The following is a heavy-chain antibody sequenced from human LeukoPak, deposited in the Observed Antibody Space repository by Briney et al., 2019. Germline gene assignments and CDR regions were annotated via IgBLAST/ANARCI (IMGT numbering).Heavy chain of an antibody. V-gene: IGHV4-61*01. CDR2: IYYSGST. CDR3: ARGIHWFDP. D-gene: IGHD2-21*01. J-gene: IGHJ5*02. Sequence: SETLSLTCTVSGGSISNSSHYWSWIRQPPGKGLEWIGYIYYSGSTNYNPSLKSRVTISVDTSKNQFSLKLSSVTAADTAVYYCARGIHWFDPWGQGTLVTVSS. CDR1: GGSISNSSHY.